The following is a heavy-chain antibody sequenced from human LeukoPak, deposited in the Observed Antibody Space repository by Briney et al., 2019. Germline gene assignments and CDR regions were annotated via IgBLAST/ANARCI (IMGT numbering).Heavy chain of an antibody. CDR3: AKDNAAAAGTDFDY. CDR2: ISSSGSTI. Sequence: GGSLRLSCAASGFTFSDYYMSWIRQAPGKGLEWVSYISSSGSTIYYADSVKGRFTISRDNAKNSLYLQMNSLRTEDTALYYCAKDNAAAAGTDFDYWGQGTLVTVSS. V-gene: IGHV3-11*01. CDR1: GFTFSDYY. J-gene: IGHJ4*02. D-gene: IGHD6-13*01.